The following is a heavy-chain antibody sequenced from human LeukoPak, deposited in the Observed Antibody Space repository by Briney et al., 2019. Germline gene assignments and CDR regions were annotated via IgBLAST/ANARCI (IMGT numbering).Heavy chain of an antibody. J-gene: IGHJ4*02. Sequence: PGRSLRLSCAASGFIFTNYWMTWVRQTPGQGLEWVANIMKDGGDKYYVDSVKGRFTISRDNAKNSVYLQMNSLRAEDTAVYYCVRDRDYYVFDLWGQGTLVTVSS. CDR1: GFIFTNYW. CDR2: IMKDGGDK. CDR3: VRDRDYYVFDL. V-gene: IGHV3-7*01. D-gene: IGHD3-10*02.